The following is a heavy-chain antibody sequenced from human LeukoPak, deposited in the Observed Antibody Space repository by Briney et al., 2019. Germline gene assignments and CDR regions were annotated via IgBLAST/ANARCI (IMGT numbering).Heavy chain of an antibody. J-gene: IGHJ5*02. CDR3: ARHPSYCGADCYLNWFDP. D-gene: IGHD2-21*01. CDR1: GGSIRNSSYY. CDR2: IYYNGRS. V-gene: IGHV4-39*01. Sequence: SETLSLTCSVSGGSIRNSSYYWGWIRQPPGKGLEWIGSIYYNGRSYYNPSLKSRVIISVDGSKDQFSLKLSSVTAADTAVYYCARHPSYCGADCYLNWFDPWGQGTLVTVSS.